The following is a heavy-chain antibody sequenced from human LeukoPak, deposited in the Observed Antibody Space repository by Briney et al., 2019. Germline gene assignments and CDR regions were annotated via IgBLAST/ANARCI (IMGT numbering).Heavy chain of an antibody. Sequence: SETLSLTCTVSGGPVSCGSYYGSWIRQPPGKGREWIGYIYYSGSTNYNPSLKSRVTISVDTSKNQFSLKLSSVTAADTAVYHCAREAMYSYGNNFDYWGQGTLVTVSS. CDR3: AREAMYSYGNNFDY. V-gene: IGHV4-61*01. J-gene: IGHJ4*02. CDR1: GGPVSCGSYY. D-gene: IGHD5-18*01. CDR2: IYYSGST.